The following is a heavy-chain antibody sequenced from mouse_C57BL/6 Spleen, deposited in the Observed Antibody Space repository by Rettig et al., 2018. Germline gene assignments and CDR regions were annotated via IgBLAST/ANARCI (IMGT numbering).Heavy chain of an antibody. V-gene: IGHV3-6*01. D-gene: IGHD2-5*01. CDR3: ASYSNEDY. Sequence: DVQLQESGPGLVKPSQSLSLTCSVTGYSITSGYYWNWIRQFPGNKLEWMGYISYDGSNNYNPSLKNRISITRDTSKNQFFLKLNSVTTEDTATYYCASYSNEDYWGQGTTLTVSS. CDR2: ISYDGSN. J-gene: IGHJ2*01. CDR1: GYSITSGYY.